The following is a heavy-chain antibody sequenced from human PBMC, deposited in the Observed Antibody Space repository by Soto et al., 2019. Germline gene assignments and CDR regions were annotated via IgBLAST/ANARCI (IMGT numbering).Heavy chain of an antibody. V-gene: IGHV3-66*01. CDR2: IYSGGST. D-gene: IGHD3-22*01. Sequence: PGGSLRLSCAASGFTVSSNYMSWVRQAPGKGLEWVSVIYSGGSTYYADSVKGRFTISRDNSKNTLYLQMNSLRAEYTAVYYCAREGYYYDSSGYPYYFDYWGQGT. J-gene: IGHJ4*02. CDR1: GFTVSSNY. CDR3: AREGYYYDSSGYPYYFDY.